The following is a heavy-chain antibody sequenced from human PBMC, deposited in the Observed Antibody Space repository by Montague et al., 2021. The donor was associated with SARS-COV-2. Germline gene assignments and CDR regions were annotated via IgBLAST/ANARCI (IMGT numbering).Heavy chain of an antibody. J-gene: IGHJ5*02. Sequence: SETLSLTCTVSGGSISSSSYYWGWIRQPPGKGLEWVGNIYYSGSTYYNPSLKSRVTISVDTSKNQFSLRLSSVTAADTAVYYCARQKMGSVTVFGVGVHDKWFDPWGQGTLVTVSS. D-gene: IGHD3-3*01. CDR2: IYYSGST. V-gene: IGHV4-39*01. CDR3: ARQKMGSVTVFGVGVHDKWFDP. CDR1: GGSISSSSYY.